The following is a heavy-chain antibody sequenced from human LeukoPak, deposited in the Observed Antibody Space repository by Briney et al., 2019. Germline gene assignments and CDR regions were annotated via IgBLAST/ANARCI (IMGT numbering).Heavy chain of an antibody. D-gene: IGHD6-13*01. CDR1: GFTFSDYG. J-gene: IGHJ2*01. CDR3: AKDFSSGSLGSWYFDL. Sequence: PGGSLRLSCAASGFTFSDYGMHWVRQAPGKGLEWVAFIRYDASNKYYGDSVKGRFTVSRDNVKNTLYLQMNSLRTEDTAVYYCAKDFSSGSLGSWYFDLWGRGALVTVYS. V-gene: IGHV3-30*02. CDR2: IRYDASNK.